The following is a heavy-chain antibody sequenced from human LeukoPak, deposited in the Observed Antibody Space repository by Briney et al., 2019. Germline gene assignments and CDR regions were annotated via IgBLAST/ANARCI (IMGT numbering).Heavy chain of an antibody. CDR2: INPNTGGT. Sequence: ASVRVSCKASNYTFTGYYMHWVRQAPGQGLEWMGWINPNTGGTNYAQKFQGRVTMARDTSISTAYVELSRLTSDDTAVYYCARDRSSGYDSLDFWGQGTLVTVSS. CDR1: NYTFTGYY. J-gene: IGHJ4*02. V-gene: IGHV1-2*02. D-gene: IGHD5-12*01. CDR3: ARDRSSGYDSLDF.